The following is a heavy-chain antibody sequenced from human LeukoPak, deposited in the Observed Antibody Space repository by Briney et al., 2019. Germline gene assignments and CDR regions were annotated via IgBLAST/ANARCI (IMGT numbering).Heavy chain of an antibody. V-gene: IGHV1-2*06. CDR3: ARELHYYDSSGYYYAY. CDR2: INPNSGGT. CDR1: GYTFTGYY. D-gene: IGHD3-22*01. Sequence: ASVTVSCKASGYTFTGYYMHWVRQAPGQGLEWMGRINPNSGGTNYAQKFQGRVTMTRDTSISTAYMELSRLRSDDTAVYYCARELHYYDSSGYYYAYWGQGTLVTVSS. J-gene: IGHJ4*02.